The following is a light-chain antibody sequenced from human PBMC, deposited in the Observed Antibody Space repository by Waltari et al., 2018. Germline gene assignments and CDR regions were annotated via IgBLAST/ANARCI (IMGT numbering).Light chain of an antibody. Sequence: SYELTQPPSVSVSPGQTASITCSGAKLGDKYACWYQQKPGQSPVLVIYQDSKRPSGIPERFSGSNSGNTATLTISGTQAMDEADYYCQAREVFGGGTKLTVL. CDR2: QDS. CDR3: QAREV. CDR1: KLGDKY. V-gene: IGLV3-1*01. J-gene: IGLJ2*01.